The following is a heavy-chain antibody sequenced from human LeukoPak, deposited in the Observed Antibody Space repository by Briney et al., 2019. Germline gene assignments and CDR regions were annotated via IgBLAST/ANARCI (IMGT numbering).Heavy chain of an antibody. D-gene: IGHD3-22*01. CDR3: ARDYYDTKERTPNYYFDY. V-gene: IGHV1-3*01. J-gene: IGHJ4*02. CDR2: INAGNGNT. Sequence: ASVKVSCKASGYTFTSYAMHWVRQAPGQRLEWMGWINAGNGNTKYSQKFQGRVTITRGTSASTAYMELSSLRSEDTAVYYCARDYYDTKERTPNYYFDYWGQGTLVTVSS. CDR1: GYTFTSYA.